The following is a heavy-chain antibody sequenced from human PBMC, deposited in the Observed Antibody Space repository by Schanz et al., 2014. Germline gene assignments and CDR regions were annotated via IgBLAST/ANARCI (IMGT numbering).Heavy chain of an antibody. CDR1: GFIFGSSV. CDR2: ITYNGGTI. J-gene: IGHJ4*02. CDR3: AKYRGYYRVSGSYRELEY. D-gene: IGHD3-10*01. V-gene: IGHV3-23*04. Sequence: EVQLAESGGGLVQPGGSLRLSCAASGFIFGSSVMAWVRQAPGKGLEWISYITYNGGTIYYADSVKGRFTISRDNSRSTMYLQMNSLRPEDTAVYYCAKYRGYYRVSGSYRELEYWGQGTLVTVSS.